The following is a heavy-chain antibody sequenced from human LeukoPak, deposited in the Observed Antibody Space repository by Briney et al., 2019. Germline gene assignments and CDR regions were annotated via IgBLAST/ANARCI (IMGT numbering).Heavy chain of an antibody. CDR3: AKAPVTSCRGAFRYPFDY. CDR1: GLSLNSYA. V-gene: IGHV3-23*01. CDR2: SSSSDDGK. D-gene: IGHD1-26*01. Sequence: GGSLRLSCTASGLSLNSYAISWVRQVPGKGLEWVSASSSSDDGKWYADSVRGRFTISRDTSKNTVYLQMNSLRVEDAGVYFCAKAPVTSCRGAFRYPFDYWGHGTLVTVSS. J-gene: IGHJ4*01.